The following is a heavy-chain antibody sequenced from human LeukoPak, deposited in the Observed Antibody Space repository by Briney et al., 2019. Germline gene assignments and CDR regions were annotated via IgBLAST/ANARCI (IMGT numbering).Heavy chain of an antibody. Sequence: ASVKVSYKASDYTFTSYGISWVRQAPGQGLEWMGWISAYNGNTNYAQKLQGRVTMTTDTSTSTAYMELRSLRSDDTAVYYCARDRKGYSYGEFDYWGQGTLVTVSS. CDR1: DYTFTSYG. CDR3: ARDRKGYSYGEFDY. J-gene: IGHJ4*02. D-gene: IGHD5-18*01. CDR2: ISAYNGNT. V-gene: IGHV1-18*04.